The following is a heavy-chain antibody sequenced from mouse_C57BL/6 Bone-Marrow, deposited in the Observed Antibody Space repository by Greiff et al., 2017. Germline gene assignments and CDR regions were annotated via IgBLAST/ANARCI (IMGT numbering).Heavy chain of an antibody. Sequence: VQLVESGAELARPGASVKLSCQASGYTFTSYGISWVKQRTGQGLEWIGEIYPRSGNTYYNEKFKGKATLTADKSSSTAYMELRSLTSEDSAVYFCAREIDYYFGSRGYRGQANTRTVSS. J-gene: IGHJ2*01. V-gene: IGHV1-81*01. CDR1: GYTFTSYG. D-gene: IGHD1-1*01. CDR2: IYPRSGNT. CDR3: AREIDYYFGSRGY.